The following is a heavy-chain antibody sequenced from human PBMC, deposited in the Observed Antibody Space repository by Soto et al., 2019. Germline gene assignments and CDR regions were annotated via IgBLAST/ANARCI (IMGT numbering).Heavy chain of an antibody. D-gene: IGHD1-26*01. CDR1: GFTFSSFT. CDR3: ARGPTSGTYVY. CDR2: ISSISYV. Sequence: GGSLRLSFVVSGFTFSSFTMNWVRQAPGKGLEWVSSISSISYVYYSESVKGRFTISRDNAKNSLYLQMSRLRAEDTAVYYCARGPTSGTYVYWGQGTLVTVSS. J-gene: IGHJ4*02. V-gene: IGHV3-21*06.